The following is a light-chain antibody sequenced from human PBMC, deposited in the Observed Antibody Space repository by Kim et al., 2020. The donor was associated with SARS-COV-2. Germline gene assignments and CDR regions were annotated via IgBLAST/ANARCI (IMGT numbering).Light chain of an antibody. CDR3: LQHNTYPIT. J-gene: IGKJ5*01. V-gene: IGKV1-17*01. CDR1: QDIGND. Sequence: DIQMTQSPSSLSASVGDRVTITCRASQDIGNDLGWYQQNPGRAPKRLIYGASNLQSGVPSRFSGSGFGTEFTLTINSLQPEDFATYFCLQHNTYPITFGQGTRLEIK. CDR2: GAS.